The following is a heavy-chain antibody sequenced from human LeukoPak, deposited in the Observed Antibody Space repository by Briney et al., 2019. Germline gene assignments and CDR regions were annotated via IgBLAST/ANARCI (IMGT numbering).Heavy chain of an antibody. Sequence: GGSLRLSCAASGFTFSSYSMNWVRQAPGKGLEWVSAISGSGGSTYYADSVKSRFTISRDNSKNTLYLQMNSLRAEDTAVYYCAKEKYSYGSLKPFDYWGQGTLVTVSS. J-gene: IGHJ4*02. CDR1: GFTFSSYS. V-gene: IGHV3-23*01. CDR2: ISGSGGST. D-gene: IGHD5-18*01. CDR3: AKEKYSYGSLKPFDY.